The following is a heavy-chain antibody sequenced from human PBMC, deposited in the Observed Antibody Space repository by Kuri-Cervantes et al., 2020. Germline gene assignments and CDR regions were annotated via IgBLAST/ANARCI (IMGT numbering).Heavy chain of an antibody. V-gene: IGHV3-30*01. Sequence: GGSLRLSCVASGFTFSSYVMHWVRQAPGKGLEWVAVLSHDGSSIYYASSVKGRFTISRDNSKNTLYLQMNSLRVEDTAVYYCARDRGTGWYLPHIPWGQGTLVTVSS. J-gene: IGHJ5*02. D-gene: IGHD6-19*01. CDR1: GFTFSSYV. CDR2: LSHDGSSI. CDR3: ARDRGTGWYLPHIP.